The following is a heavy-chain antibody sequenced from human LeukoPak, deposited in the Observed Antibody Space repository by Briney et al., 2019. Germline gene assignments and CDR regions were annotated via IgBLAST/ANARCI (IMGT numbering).Heavy chain of an antibody. CDR2: ISATGNT. CDR3: TRKQWVEYYFDS. CDR1: GDSITNDNHY. D-gene: IGHD6-19*01. Sequence: SQTLSLTCTVSGDSITNDNHYWSWIRQPAGKGLEWIGRISATGNTNYNPSLKSRVTISADTPKNQFSLRLSSVTAADTAVYYCTRKQWVEYYFDSWGQGNLVTVSS. J-gene: IGHJ4*02. V-gene: IGHV4-61*02.